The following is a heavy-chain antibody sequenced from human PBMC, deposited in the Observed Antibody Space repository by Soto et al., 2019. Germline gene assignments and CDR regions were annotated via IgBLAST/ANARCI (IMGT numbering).Heavy chain of an antibody. J-gene: IGHJ5*01. CDR1: GFTFNTFE. CDR3: VKGGWLDF. CDR2: ISDDGTRT. D-gene: IGHD3-16*01. V-gene: IGHV3-23*01. Sequence: EVQLLESGGGLVQPGGSPRLSCAASGFTFNTFEMSWVRQAPGRGLEWVSFISDDGTRTYYADAVKGRFTISRDNSKYTLYLQMNSLTVEDTAVYACVKGGWLDFWGQGTLVTVSS.